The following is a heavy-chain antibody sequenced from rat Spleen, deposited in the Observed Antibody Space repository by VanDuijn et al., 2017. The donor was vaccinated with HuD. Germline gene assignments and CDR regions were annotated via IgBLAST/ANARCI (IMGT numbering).Heavy chain of an antibody. CDR3: TTDGQGARFAY. CDR1: GFTFSDYY. D-gene: IGHD5-1*01. CDR2: ISYDGSST. J-gene: IGHJ3*01. Sequence: EVQLVESGGGLVQPRRSLKLSCAASGFTFSDYYMAWVRQAPTKGLEWVATISYDGSSTYYRDSVKGRFTISRDNAKSTLYLQMDSLRSEDTATYYCTTDGQGARFAYWCQGTLVTVSS. V-gene: IGHV5-20*01.